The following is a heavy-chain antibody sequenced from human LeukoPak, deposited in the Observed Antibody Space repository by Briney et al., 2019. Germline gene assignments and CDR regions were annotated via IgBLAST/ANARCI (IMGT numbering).Heavy chain of an antibody. CDR2: INPNSGGT. J-gene: IGHJ4*02. CDR1: GYTFTGYY. CDR3: ARGTPRSGVVIMYFDY. Sequence: ASVTVSCKASGYTFTGYYMHWVRQAPGQGLEWMGWINPNSGGTNYAQKFQGWVTMTRDTSISTAYMELSRLRSDDTAVYYCARGTPRSGVVIMYFDYWGQGTLVTVSS. V-gene: IGHV1-2*04. D-gene: IGHD3-3*01.